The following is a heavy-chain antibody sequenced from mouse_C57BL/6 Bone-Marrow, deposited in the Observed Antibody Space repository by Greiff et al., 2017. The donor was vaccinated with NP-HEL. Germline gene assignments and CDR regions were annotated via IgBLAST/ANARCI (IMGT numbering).Heavy chain of an antibody. Sequence: VQLKESGPGLVKPSQSLSLTCSVTGYSITSGYYWNWIRQFPGNKLEWMGYISYDGSNNYNPSLKNRISITRDTSKNQFFLKLNSVTTEDTATYYCASDWGLYAMDYWGQGTSVTVSS. V-gene: IGHV3-6*01. CDR1: GYSITSGYY. CDR2: ISYDGSN. J-gene: IGHJ4*01. D-gene: IGHD4-1*01. CDR3: ASDWGLYAMDY.